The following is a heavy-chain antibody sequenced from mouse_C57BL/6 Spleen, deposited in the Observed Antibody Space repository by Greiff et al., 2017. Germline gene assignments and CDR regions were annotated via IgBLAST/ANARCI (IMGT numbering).Heavy chain of an antibody. Sequence: QVQLKQSGAELVKPGASVKMSCKASGYTFTSYWITWVKQRPGQGLEWIGDIYPGSGSTNYNEKFKSKATLTVDTSSSTAYMQLSSLTSEDSAVYYCARVSTGTRYFDVWGTGTTVTVSS. J-gene: IGHJ1*03. V-gene: IGHV1-55*01. CDR2: IYPGSGST. CDR1: GYTFTSYW. D-gene: IGHD4-1*02. CDR3: ARVSTGTRYFDV.